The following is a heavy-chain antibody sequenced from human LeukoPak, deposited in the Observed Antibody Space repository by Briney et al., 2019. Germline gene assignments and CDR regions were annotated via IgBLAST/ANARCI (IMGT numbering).Heavy chain of an antibody. D-gene: IGHD5/OR15-5a*01. Sequence: GGSLRLSCAASGFTFSSYSMNWVRQAPGKGLEWVSYISGSSRTIYYADSVKGRFTISRDNSKNTLYLQMNSLRAEDTAVYYCAKPLPGPFDYWGQGTLVTVSS. CDR2: ISGSSRTI. V-gene: IGHV3-48*01. J-gene: IGHJ4*02. CDR1: GFTFSSYS. CDR3: AKPLPGPFDY.